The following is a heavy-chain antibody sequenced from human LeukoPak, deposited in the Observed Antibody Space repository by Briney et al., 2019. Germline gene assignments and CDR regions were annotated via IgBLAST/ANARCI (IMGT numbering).Heavy chain of an antibody. CDR2: IYTSGST. J-gene: IGHJ4*02. V-gene: IGHV4-4*07. D-gene: IGHD3-3*01. Sequence: SETLSLTCTVSGGSISSYYWSWIRQPAGKGLEWIGRIYTSGSTNYNPSLKSRVTMSVDTSKNQFSLKLSSVTAADTAVYYCARELMYYDFWSGYYHPYYFDYWGQGTLVTVSS. CDR3: ARELMYYDFWSGYYHPYYFDY. CDR1: GGSISSYY.